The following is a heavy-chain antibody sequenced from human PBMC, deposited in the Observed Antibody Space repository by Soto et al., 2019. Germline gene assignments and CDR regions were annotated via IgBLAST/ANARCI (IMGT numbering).Heavy chain of an antibody. CDR3: ARDYDFWSGYKSAYALDY. J-gene: IGHJ4*02. D-gene: IGHD3-3*01. CDR2: ISAYNGNT. CDR1: GYTFTSYG. Sequence: ASVKVSCKASGYTFTSYGISWVRQAPGQGLEWMGWISAYNGNTNYAQKLQGRVTMTTDTSTSTAYMELRSLRSDDTAVYYCARDYDFWSGYKSAYALDYWGQGNLVTVSS. V-gene: IGHV1-18*01.